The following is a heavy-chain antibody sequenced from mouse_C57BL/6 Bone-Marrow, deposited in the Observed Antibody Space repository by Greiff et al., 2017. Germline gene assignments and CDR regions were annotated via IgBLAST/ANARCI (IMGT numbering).Heavy chain of an antibody. CDR3: ARDDTVVAPYFDY. CDR2: IYPGSGSP. Sequence: QVQLQQPGAELVKPGASVKMSCKASGYTFTSYWITWVKQRPGQGLEWIGDIYPGSGSPNYNEKFKSKATLTVDTSSSTAYMQLSSLTSEDSAVYYCARDDTVVAPYFDYWGQGTTLTVSS. J-gene: IGHJ2*01. V-gene: IGHV1-55*01. D-gene: IGHD1-1*01. CDR1: GYTFTSYW.